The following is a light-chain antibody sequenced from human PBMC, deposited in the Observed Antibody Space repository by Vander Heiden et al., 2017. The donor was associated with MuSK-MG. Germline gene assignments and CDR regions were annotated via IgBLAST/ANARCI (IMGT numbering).Light chain of an antibody. CDR2: QAS. CDR3: QQYKSDSVDS. J-gene: IGKJ2*03. Sequence: DIQMTQSPSTLSASVGDTVTITCRASQTISTWLAWYQQRPGNAPKLLISQASTLEGGVPSRFRGSGSGTQFTLTINSLQPTDFATYYCQQYKSDSVDSFGQGTRLEIK. V-gene: IGKV1-5*03. CDR1: QTISTW.